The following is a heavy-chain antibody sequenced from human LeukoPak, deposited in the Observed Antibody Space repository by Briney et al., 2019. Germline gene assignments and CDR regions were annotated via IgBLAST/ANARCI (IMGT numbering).Heavy chain of an antibody. CDR2: INAGNGNT. CDR1: GYTFTSYA. V-gene: IGHV1-3*01. J-gene: IGHJ6*03. Sequence: ASVKVSCKASGYTFTSYAMHWVRQAPGQRLEWMGWINAGNGNTKYSQKFQGRVTITRDTSASTAYMELSSLRSEDTAVYYCARRVEGYYYYYMDVWGKGTTVTVSS. CDR3: ARRVEGYYYYYMDV. D-gene: IGHD2-15*01.